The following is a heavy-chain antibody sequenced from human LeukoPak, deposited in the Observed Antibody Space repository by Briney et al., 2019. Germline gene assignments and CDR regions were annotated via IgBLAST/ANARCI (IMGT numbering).Heavy chain of an antibody. CDR3: TRDRAYSSGRPGYYYYMDV. Sequence: PGGSLRLSCTASGFTFGDYAMSWVRQAPGKGLEWVGFIRSKAYGGTTEYAASVKGRFTISRDDSKSIAYLQMNSLKTEDTAVYYCTRDRAYSSGRPGYYYYMDVWGKGTTVTISS. D-gene: IGHD6-19*01. CDR1: GFTFGDYA. CDR2: IRSKAYGGTT. V-gene: IGHV3-49*04. J-gene: IGHJ6*03.